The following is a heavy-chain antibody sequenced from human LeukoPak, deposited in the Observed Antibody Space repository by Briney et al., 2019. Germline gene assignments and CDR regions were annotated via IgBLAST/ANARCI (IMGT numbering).Heavy chain of an antibody. Sequence: SETLSLTCTVSGGSISSYYWTWIRQPPGKGLEWIGYFYYSGSTNNSPSLKSRVTISLDTSTNQFSLKLSSVTAADTAVYYCARLTMTTVTGYYYYMDVWGKGTTLTVSS. J-gene: IGHJ6*03. V-gene: IGHV4-59*01. CDR2: FYYSGST. CDR3: ARLTMTTVTGYYYYMDV. CDR1: GGSISSYY. D-gene: IGHD4-11*01.